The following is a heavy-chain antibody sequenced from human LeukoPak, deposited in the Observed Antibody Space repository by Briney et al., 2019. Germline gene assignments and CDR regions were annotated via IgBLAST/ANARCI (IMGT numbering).Heavy chain of an antibody. V-gene: IGHV3-21*01. J-gene: IGHJ2*01. CDR2: ISTSSSYI. Sequence: GGSLRLSCAASAFTFSSYSMNWVRQAPGKGLEWVSFISTSSSYIHYADSVKGRFTISRDNAKNSLYLQMNSLRAEDTAVYYCARTSDTSGRLYWYFDLWGRGTLVTVSS. CDR3: ARTSDTSGRLYWYFDL. CDR1: AFTFSSYS. D-gene: IGHD3-22*01.